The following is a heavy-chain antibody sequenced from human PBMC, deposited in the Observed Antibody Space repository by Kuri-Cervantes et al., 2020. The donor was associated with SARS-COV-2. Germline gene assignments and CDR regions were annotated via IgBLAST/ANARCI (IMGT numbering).Heavy chain of an antibody. CDR2: IIPIFGTA. D-gene: IGHD3-10*01. J-gene: IGHJ4*02. Sequence: SVKVSCKASGGTFSSYTISWVRQAPGQGLEWMGGIIPIFGTANYAQKFQGRVTITADKSTSTAYMELSSLRSEDTAVYYCASVAYYYGSGGAPVDWGQGTLVTVSS. V-gene: IGHV1-69*06. CDR3: ASVAYYYGSGGAPVD. CDR1: GGTFSSYT.